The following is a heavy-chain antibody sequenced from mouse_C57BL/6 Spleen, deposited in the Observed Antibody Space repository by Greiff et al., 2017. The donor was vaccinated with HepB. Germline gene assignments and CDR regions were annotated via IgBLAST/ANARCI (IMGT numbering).Heavy chain of an antibody. CDR2: IYPRSGNT. D-gene: IGHD2-3*01. J-gene: IGHJ4*01. CDR3: ARKGLLQGDQGMDY. V-gene: IGHV1-81*01. CDR1: GYTFTSYG. Sequence: VKLMESGAELARPGASVKLSCKASGYTFTSYGISWVKQRTGQGLEWIGEIYPRSGNTYYNEKFKGKATLTADKSSSTAYMELRSLTSEDSAVYFCARKGLLQGDQGMDYWGQGTSVTVSS.